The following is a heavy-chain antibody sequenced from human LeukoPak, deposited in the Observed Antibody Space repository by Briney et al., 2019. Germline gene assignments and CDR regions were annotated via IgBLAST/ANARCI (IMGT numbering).Heavy chain of an antibody. CDR1: GGSISSYY. CDR2: IYYSGST. J-gene: IGHJ4*02. CDR3: ARHPESGIAVAGHDY. V-gene: IGHV4-59*08. Sequence: SETLSLTCTVSGGSISSYYWSWIRQPPGKGLEWIGYIYYSGSTNYNPSLKSRVAISVDTSKNQFSLKLSSVTAADTAVYYCARHPESGIAVAGHDYWGQGTLVTVSS. D-gene: IGHD6-19*01.